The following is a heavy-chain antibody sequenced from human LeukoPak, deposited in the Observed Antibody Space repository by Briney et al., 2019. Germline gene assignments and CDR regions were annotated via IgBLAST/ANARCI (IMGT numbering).Heavy chain of an antibody. D-gene: IGHD6-13*01. V-gene: IGHV4-31*03. J-gene: IGHJ4*02. CDR3: ARGVQQLVFYY. CDR2: IYYSGST. Sequence: SETLSLTCTVSGGSISSGGYYWSWIRQHPGKGLEWIGYIYYSGSTYYNPSLKSRFTISVDTSKNQFSLKLSSVTAADTAVYYCARGVQQLVFYYWGQGTLVTVSS. CDR1: GGSISSGGYY.